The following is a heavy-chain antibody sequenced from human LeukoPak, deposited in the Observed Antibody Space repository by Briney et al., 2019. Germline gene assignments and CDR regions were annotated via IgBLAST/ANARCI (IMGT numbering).Heavy chain of an antibody. CDR1: GYTFTGYY. CDR2: INPNSGGI. J-gene: IGHJ4*02. Sequence: ASVKVSCKASGYTFTGYYMHWVRQAPGQGLEWMGWINPNSGGINYAQKFQGRVTMTRDTSISTAYMELSRLRSDDTAVYYCARDPGVWGSYRRLYYFDYWGQGTLVTVSS. CDR3: ARDPGVWGSYRRLYYFDY. V-gene: IGHV1-2*02. D-gene: IGHD3-16*02.